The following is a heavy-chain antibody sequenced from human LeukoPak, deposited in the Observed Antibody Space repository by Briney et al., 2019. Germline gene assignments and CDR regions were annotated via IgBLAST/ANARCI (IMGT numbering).Heavy chain of an antibody. V-gene: IGHV4-39*01. CDR3: SRSHDYGGLYFYYYMDV. CDR1: GGSISSRSDY. Sequence: SETLSLTCTVSGGSISSRSDYWGWIRQTPGKGLEWIGNLDSSGSTYYNPSLKSRVIISVGTSKNQFSLNLRSVTAADTAIYFCSRSHDYGGLYFYYYMDVWGKGTTVTVCS. CDR2: LDSSGST. D-gene: IGHD4-23*01. J-gene: IGHJ6*03.